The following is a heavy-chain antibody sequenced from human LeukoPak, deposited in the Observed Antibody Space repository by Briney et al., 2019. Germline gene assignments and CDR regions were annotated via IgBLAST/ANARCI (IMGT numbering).Heavy chain of an antibody. J-gene: IGHJ4*02. CDR3: ARGPRVGQWLADFDY. Sequence: SETLSLTCTVSGGSISSGGYYWSWIRQHPGKGLEWIGYIYYSGSTYYNPSLKSRVTISVDTSKNQFSLKLSSVTAADTAVYYCARGPRVGQWLADFDYWGQGTLVTVSS. V-gene: IGHV4-31*03. CDR1: GGSISSGGYY. CDR2: IYYSGST. D-gene: IGHD6-19*01.